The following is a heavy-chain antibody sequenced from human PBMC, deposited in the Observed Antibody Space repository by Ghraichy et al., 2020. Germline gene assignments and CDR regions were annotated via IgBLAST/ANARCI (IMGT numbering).Heavy chain of an antibody. Sequence: GGSLRLSCAASGFTFSNAWMSWVRQAPGKGLEWVGRIKSKTDVGTTDYAAPVKGRFTISRDDSKNTLYLQMNSLKTEDTAVYYCTTTYYGSGSVYWGQGTLVTVSS. CDR1: GFTFSNAW. CDR2: IKSKTDVGTT. V-gene: IGHV3-15*01. J-gene: IGHJ4*02. CDR3: TTTYYGSGSVY. D-gene: IGHD3-10*01.